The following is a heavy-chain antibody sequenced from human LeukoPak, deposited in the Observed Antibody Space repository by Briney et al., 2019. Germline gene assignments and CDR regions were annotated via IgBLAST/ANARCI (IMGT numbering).Heavy chain of an antibody. Sequence: PGGSLRLSCAASGFTFTSYWMSWVRQAPGKGLAWVAIINQDGSEKYYVDSVKGRFTISRDNARNSLHLQMNSLRAEDTAVYYCVRDSSTPDYWGQGTLVTVSS. CDR3: VRDSSTPDY. CDR1: GFTFTSYW. D-gene: IGHD3-10*01. J-gene: IGHJ4*02. V-gene: IGHV3-7*01. CDR2: INQDGSEK.